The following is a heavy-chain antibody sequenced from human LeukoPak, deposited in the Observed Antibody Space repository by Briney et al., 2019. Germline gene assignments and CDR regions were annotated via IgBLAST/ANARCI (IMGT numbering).Heavy chain of an antibody. CDR2: MYYSGST. J-gene: IGHJ6*03. V-gene: IGHV4-39*07. CDR3: TRGSIAYYYMDV. Sequence: SETLSLTCTVSGGSISSSSDYWGWIRQPPGKGLEWIGSMYYSGSTYYNPSLKSRVTISVDTSKNQFSLKLSSVTAADTAVYYCTRGSIAYYYMDVWGKGTTVTISS. D-gene: IGHD3-22*01. CDR1: GGSISSSSDY.